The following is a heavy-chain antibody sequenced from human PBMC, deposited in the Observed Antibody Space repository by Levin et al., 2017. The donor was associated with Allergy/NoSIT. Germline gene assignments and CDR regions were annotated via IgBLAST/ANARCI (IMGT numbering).Heavy chain of an antibody. J-gene: IGHJ4*02. CDR2: ISAGGAI. CDR3: AVLGSQRTRAEDY. CDR1: GFTVSSNY. V-gene: IGHV3-53*01. Sequence: GSLRLSCAASGFTVSSNYMTWVRQTPGKGLEWVSGISAGGAIYYADSVKGRFTIARDNSRNTLYLQMNSLRADDTALYYCAVLGSQRTRAEDYWGQGTLVTVSS. D-gene: IGHD3-10*01.